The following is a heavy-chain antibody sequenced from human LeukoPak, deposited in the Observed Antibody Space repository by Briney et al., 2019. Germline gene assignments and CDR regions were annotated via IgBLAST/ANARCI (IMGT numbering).Heavy chain of an antibody. CDR3: ARVYDSSGYYFYYYGMDV. D-gene: IGHD3-22*01. V-gene: IGHV3-30-3*01. Sequence: GRSLRLSCAASGFTFSSYAMHWVRQAPGKGLEWVAVISYDGSNKYYADSVKGRFTISRDNSKNTLYLQMNSLRAEDTAVYYCARVYDSSGYYFYYYGMDVWGQGTTVTVSS. CDR1: GFTFSSYA. CDR2: ISYDGSNK. J-gene: IGHJ6*02.